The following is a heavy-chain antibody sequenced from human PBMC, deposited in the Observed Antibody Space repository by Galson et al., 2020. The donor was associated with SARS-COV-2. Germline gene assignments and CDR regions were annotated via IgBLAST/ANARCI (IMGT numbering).Heavy chain of an antibody. V-gene: IGHV3-23*01. CDR1: GFTFINHA. CDR3: AQMENYDSSGFAF. J-gene: IGHJ4*02. Sequence: GGSLRLSCVASGFTFINHAMSWVRQAPGKGLQWVSAISGSGGTTYYAEAVKGRFTISMDNSKNTLFLQMNSLSADDTAVYYCAQMENYDSSGFAFWGQGTLVSVSS. D-gene: IGHD3-22*01. CDR2: ISGSGGTT.